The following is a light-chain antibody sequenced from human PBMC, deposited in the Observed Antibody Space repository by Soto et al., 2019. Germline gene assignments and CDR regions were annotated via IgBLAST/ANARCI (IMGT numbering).Light chain of an antibody. J-gene: IGLJ1*01. CDR3: SSYSTTRILFV. V-gene: IGLV2-14*01. CDR1: SSDVGGFNY. Sequence: QSALTQPASVSGSPGQSITISCTGTSSDVGGFNYVSWYQHHPGKAPKLIIYDVTNRPSGVSDRFSGSKSGNTASLTISGLQAEDEADYYCSSYSTTRILFVFGTGTKVTVL. CDR2: DVT.